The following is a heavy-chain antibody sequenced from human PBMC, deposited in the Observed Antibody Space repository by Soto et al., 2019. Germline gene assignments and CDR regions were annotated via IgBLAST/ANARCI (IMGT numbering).Heavy chain of an antibody. D-gene: IGHD2-21*02. Sequence: QVQLQESGPGLVRPSQTLSLTCTVSGGSISPDHYHWTWIRQTPGKGLEWIGYIHYSGSIHFNPSLQSRVSTSVDTSKNLFSLKLSSVTAADTAVYFCAREDDGGDRDYYGLDVWGQGTTVTVSS. CDR1: GGSISPDHYH. CDR2: IHYSGSI. J-gene: IGHJ6*02. CDR3: AREDDGGDRDYYGLDV. V-gene: IGHV4-30-4*01.